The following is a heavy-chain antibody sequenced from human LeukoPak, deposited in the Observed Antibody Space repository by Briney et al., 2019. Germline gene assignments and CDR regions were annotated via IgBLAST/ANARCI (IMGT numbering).Heavy chain of an antibody. CDR2: IIPIFGTA. J-gene: IGHJ4*02. CDR3: ARSTGYYYDSSGYSGDY. V-gene: IGHV1-69*13. D-gene: IGHD3-22*01. Sequence: SVKVSCKASGGTFSSYAISWVRQAPGQGLEWMGGIIPIFGTANYAQKFQGRVTITADESTSTAYMELSSLRSEDTAVYYCARSTGYYYDSSGYSGDYWGQGTLVTVSS. CDR1: GGTFSSYA.